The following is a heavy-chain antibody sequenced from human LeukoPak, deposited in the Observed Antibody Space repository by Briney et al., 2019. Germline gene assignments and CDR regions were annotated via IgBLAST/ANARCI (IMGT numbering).Heavy chain of an antibody. CDR2: IKQDGSEK. J-gene: IGHJ6*04. D-gene: IGHD3-10*02. Sequence: GGSLRLSCVASGFSFSSRDWMTWVRQAPGKGLEWVANIKQDGSEKNYVDSVKGRFTISRDNAKNSVDLQMNSLRVEDTAVYYCAELGITMIGGVWGKGTTVTISP. CDR1: GFSFSSRDW. CDR3: AELGITMIGGV. V-gene: IGHV3-7*01.